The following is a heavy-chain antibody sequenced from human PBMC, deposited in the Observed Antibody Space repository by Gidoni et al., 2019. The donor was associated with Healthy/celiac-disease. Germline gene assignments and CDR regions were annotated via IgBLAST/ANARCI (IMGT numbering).Heavy chain of an antibody. CDR1: ALTFRSYA. J-gene: IGHJ6*02. V-gene: IGHV3-30*01. CDR2: ISYDGSNK. CDR3: ARDRARSYYYYGMDV. Sequence: QVQLVESGGGVVQPGRSLRLSCAASALTFRSYAMHWVRQAPGKGLEWVAVISYDGSNKYYADSVKGRFTISRDNSKNTLYLQMNSLRAEDTAVYYCARDRARSYYYYGMDVWGQGTTVTVSS.